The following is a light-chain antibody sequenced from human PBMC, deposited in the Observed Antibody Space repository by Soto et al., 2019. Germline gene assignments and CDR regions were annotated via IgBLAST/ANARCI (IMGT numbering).Light chain of an antibody. CDR3: QQYGSSGT. CDR2: GAS. V-gene: IGKV3-20*01. Sequence: EIGLTQSPATLSLSPGERATLSCRASQSVSRYLAWYQQKPGQAPRLLIYGASNRATGIPDRFSGSGSGTDFTLTISRLEPEDFAVYYCQQYGSSGTFGQGTKVDIK. J-gene: IGKJ1*01. CDR1: QSVSRY.